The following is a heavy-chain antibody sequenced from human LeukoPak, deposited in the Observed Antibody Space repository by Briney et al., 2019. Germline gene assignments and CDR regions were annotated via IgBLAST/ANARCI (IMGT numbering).Heavy chain of an antibody. CDR1: GGSFSGYY. D-gene: IGHD3-10*01. V-gene: IGHV4-34*01. Sequence: PSETLSLTCAVYGGSFSGYYWSWIRQPPGKGLEWIGEINHSGGTNYNPSLKSRVTISVDTSKNQFSLKLSSVTAADTAVYYCARGRRLYGSGSYYRPNWFDPWGQGTLVTVSS. CDR3: ARGRRLYGSGSYYRPNWFDP. J-gene: IGHJ5*02. CDR2: INHSGGT.